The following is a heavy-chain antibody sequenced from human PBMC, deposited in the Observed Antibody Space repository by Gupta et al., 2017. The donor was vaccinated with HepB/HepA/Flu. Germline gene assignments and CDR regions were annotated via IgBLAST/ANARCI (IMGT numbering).Heavy chain of an antibody. CDR3: ARQKWGPPHNWFDP. J-gene: IGHJ5*02. D-gene: IGHD1-26*01. CDR1: GGSISSTSYY. Sequence: QLQLQESGPGLVTPSETLSLICSVSGGSISSTSYYWGWIRQPPGKGLEWIATIYYSGSTYYNPSLKSRVTISVDTSKNQFSLRLNSVTAADTAVYYCARQKWGPPHNWFDPWGQGTLVTVSS. CDR2: IYYSGST. V-gene: IGHV4-39*01.